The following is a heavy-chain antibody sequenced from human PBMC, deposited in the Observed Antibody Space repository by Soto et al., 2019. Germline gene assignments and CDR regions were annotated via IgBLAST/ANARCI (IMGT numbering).Heavy chain of an antibody. J-gene: IGHJ4*02. CDR3: AKVRGIAAAGIGYYFDY. V-gene: IGHV3-23*01. CDR2: ISGSGGST. CDR1: GFTFSSYA. Sequence: GGSLRLSCAASGFTFSSYAMSWVRQAPGKGLEWVSAISGSGGSTYYADSVKGRFTISRDNSKNTLYLQMNSLRAEDTAVYYCAKVRGIAAAGIGYYFDYWGQGTLVTV. D-gene: IGHD6-13*01.